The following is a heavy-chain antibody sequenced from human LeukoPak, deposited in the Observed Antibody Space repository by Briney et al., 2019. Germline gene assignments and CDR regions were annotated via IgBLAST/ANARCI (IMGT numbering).Heavy chain of an antibody. Sequence: ASVKVSCKASGYTFTSYGISWVRQAPGQGLEWMGWISAYNGNTNYAQKLQGRVTMTTDTSTSTAYMELRSLRSDDTAVYYCATLIPDGFVVVTAIQYYFDYWGQGTLVTVSS. CDR2: ISAYNGNT. J-gene: IGHJ4*02. CDR1: GYTFTSYG. D-gene: IGHD2-21*02. V-gene: IGHV1-18*01. CDR3: ATLIPDGFVVVTAIQYYFDY.